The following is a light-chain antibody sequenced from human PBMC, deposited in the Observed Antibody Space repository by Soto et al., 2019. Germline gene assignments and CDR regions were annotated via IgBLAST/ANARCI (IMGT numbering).Light chain of an antibody. CDR2: EVG. CDR3: CSYASGSIYV. V-gene: IGLV2-14*01. CDR1: SSDVGAFTY. Sequence: QSALTQPASVSGSPGQSITISCTGTSSDVGAFTYVSWYLQYPGKAPKLMIYEVGNRPSGVSNRFSGSKSGNTASLTISGLQAEDEADYYCCSYASGSIYVFGTGTKLTVL. J-gene: IGLJ1*01.